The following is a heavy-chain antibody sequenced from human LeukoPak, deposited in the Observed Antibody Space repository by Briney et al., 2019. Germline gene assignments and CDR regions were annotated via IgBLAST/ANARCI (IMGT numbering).Heavy chain of an antibody. J-gene: IGHJ6*02. CDR1: GGSTSGSY. D-gene: IGHD1-26*01. CDR3: ARTGYGRDYYGMDV. V-gene: IGHV4-59*01. Sequence: SETLSLTCSVSGGSTSGSYWSWVRQPPGKGLQWIGYVHYTGSTDYNPSLKSRVTIYIDTPKNQVSLRVTSVTAADTAVYYCARTGYGRDYYGMDVWGQGTTVTVSS. CDR2: VHYTGST.